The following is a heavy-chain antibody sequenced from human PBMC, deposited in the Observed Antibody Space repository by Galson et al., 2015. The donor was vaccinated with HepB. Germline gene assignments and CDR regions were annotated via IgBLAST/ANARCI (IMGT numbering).Heavy chain of an antibody. D-gene: IGHD6-19*01. V-gene: IGHV3-33*01. CDR1: GFTFSNYG. CDR3: ARDLYSSGSPDDY. Sequence: SLRLSCAASGFTFSNYGMHWVRQAPGKGLEWVAVIWYDGSNKYYTDSVKGRFTISRDNSKNTVYLQMSSLRAEDTAVYYCARDLYSSGSPDDYWGQGTLVTVSS. J-gene: IGHJ4*02. CDR2: IWYDGSNK.